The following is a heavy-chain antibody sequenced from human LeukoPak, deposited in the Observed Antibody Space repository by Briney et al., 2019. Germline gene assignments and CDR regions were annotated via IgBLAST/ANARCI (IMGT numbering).Heavy chain of an antibody. CDR1: GLTFTGFF. D-gene: IGHD4-23*01. V-gene: IGHV3-7*01. CDR2: INRDGTET. Sequence: SGGSLRLSCAASGLTFTGFFMSWLRQAPGKGLEWVANINRDGTETYYVGSVKGRFTISIDNAKNSVYLQMNSLRTEDTAIYYCARSRWPEDLWGRGTLVTVSS. J-gene: IGHJ5*02. CDR3: ARSRWPEDL.